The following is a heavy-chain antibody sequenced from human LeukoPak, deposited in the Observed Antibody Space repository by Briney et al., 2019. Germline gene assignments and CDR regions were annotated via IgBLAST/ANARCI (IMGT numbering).Heavy chain of an antibody. D-gene: IGHD1-26*01. CDR2: ISGSSSYI. Sequence: GGSLRLSCAASGFTFSSYSMNWVRQAPGKGLEWVSSISGSSSYIYYVDSVKGRFTISRDNAKNSLHLQMSSLRAEDTAVYYCARDSANVVGAKSIFDYWGQGALVTVSS. V-gene: IGHV3-21*01. J-gene: IGHJ4*02. CDR3: ARDSANVVGAKSIFDY. CDR1: GFTFSSYS.